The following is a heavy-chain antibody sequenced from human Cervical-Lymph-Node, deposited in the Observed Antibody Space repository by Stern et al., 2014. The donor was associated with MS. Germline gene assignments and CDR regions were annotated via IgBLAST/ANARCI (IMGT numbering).Heavy chain of an antibody. CDR1: GFTFSSYS. D-gene: IGHD3-10*01. Sequence: EVQLVESEGGLVKPGGSLRLSCAASGFTFSSYSMHWVRQAPGKGLEWVSSISSSRSYIYYADSVTGRFTISRDNAKNSLYLQMNSLRAEDTAVYYCARDNGLYYYGSGSYHFDSWGQGTLVTVSS. CDR2: ISSSRSYI. J-gene: IGHJ4*02. V-gene: IGHV3-21*01. CDR3: ARDNGLYYYGSGSYHFDS.